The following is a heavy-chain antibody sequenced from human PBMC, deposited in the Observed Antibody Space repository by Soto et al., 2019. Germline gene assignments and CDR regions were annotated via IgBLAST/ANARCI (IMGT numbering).Heavy chain of an antibody. J-gene: IGHJ4*02. Sequence: SETLSLTCAVYGGSFSGYYWSWIRQPPGKGLEWIGEINHSGSTNYNPSLKSRVTISVDTSKNQFSLKLSSVTAADTAVYYCARGQKGTMNYFDYWGQGTLVTVSS. CDR3: ARGQKGTMNYFDY. CDR2: INHSGST. V-gene: IGHV4-34*01. CDR1: GGSFSGYY. D-gene: IGHD3-22*01.